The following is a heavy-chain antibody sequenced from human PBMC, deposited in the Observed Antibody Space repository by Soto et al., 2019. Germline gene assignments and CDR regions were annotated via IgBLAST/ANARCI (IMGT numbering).Heavy chain of an antibody. CDR3: ARDVDDFWSGLYYYGMDV. V-gene: IGHV6-1*01. CDR2: TYYRSKWYN. CDR1: GDSVSSNSAA. D-gene: IGHD3-3*01. Sequence: SQTLSLTCVISGDSVSSNSAAWNWIRQSPSRGLEWLGRTYYRSKWYNDYAVSVKSRITINPDTSKNQFSLQLNSVTPEDTAVYYCARDVDDFWSGLYYYGMDVWGQGTTVTVSS. J-gene: IGHJ6*02.